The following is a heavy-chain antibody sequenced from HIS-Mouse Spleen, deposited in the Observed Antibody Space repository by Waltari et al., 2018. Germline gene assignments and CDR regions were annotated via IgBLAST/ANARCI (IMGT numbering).Heavy chain of an antibody. CDR3: AREIPYSSSWYDWYFDL. V-gene: IGHV4-39*07. Sequence: QLQLQESGPGLVKPSEPLSLPCTVSVGSISRRSYSWGWIRQPPGKGLEWIGSIYYSGSTYYNPSLKSRVTISVDTSKNQFSLKLSSVTAADTAVYYCAREIPYSSSWYDWYFDLWGRGTLVTVSS. D-gene: IGHD6-13*01. CDR1: VGSISRRSYS. CDR2: IYYSGST. J-gene: IGHJ2*01.